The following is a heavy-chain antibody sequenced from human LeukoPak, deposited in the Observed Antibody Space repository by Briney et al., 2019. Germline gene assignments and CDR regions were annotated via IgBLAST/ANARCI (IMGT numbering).Heavy chain of an antibody. V-gene: IGHV3-48*04. D-gene: IGHD3-10*01. CDR3: AREKGSGSYYQNWFDP. J-gene: IGHJ5*02. CDR1: GFNFSSYN. CDR2: ISSSSSTI. Sequence: PGGSLRLSCAASGFNFSSYNMNWVRQAPGKGLEWVSYISSSSSTIYYADSVKGRFTISRDNAKNSLYLQMNSLRAEDTAVYYCAREKGSGSYYQNWFDPWGQGTLVTVSS.